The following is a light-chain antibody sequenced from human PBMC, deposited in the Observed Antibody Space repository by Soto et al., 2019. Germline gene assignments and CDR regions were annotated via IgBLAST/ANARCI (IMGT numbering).Light chain of an antibody. Sequence: QPVLAQPPSVSGAPGQRVTISCTGNSSNIGASYDVHWYQQLPGRAPKLLIFANTNRPAGVPDRFSGSKSGSSASLAITGLQGDDEADYYCQSYDSSLSGGVFGGGTKLTVL. CDR2: ANT. CDR1: SSNIGASYD. CDR3: QSYDSSLSGGV. J-gene: IGLJ2*01. V-gene: IGLV1-40*01.